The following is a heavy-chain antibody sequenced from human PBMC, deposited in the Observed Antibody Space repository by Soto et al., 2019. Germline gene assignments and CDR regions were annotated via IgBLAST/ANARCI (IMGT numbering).Heavy chain of an antibody. CDR3: AKDCRRLAVAGSAFDS. Sequence: PRGSLRLSCSASGYPFNDYAMAWVRPAPGKGLEWVSSISGSGGHSSYADSVRGRFTISRDNVNSILSLDMSDLSAEDTAVYYCAKDCRRLAVAGSAFDSWGQGTLVTVA. CDR1: GYPFNDYA. J-gene: IGHJ4*02. V-gene: IGHV3-23*01. CDR2: ISGSGGHS. D-gene: IGHD6-19*01.